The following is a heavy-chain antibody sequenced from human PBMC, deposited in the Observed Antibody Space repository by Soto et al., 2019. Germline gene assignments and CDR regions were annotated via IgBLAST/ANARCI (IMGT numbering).Heavy chain of an antibody. CDR1: GFTFNSYS. Sequence: GGSLRLSCAASGFTFNSYSMNWVRQAPGKGLEWVSYISSSSTTKYYTDSVKGRFTISRDNAKNSLFLQMNSLKTEDTAVYYCTRVFGSSWYQAFFDYWGQGTLVTFSS. CDR2: ISSSSTTK. J-gene: IGHJ4*02. V-gene: IGHV3-48*01. D-gene: IGHD6-13*01. CDR3: TRVFGSSWYQAFFDY.